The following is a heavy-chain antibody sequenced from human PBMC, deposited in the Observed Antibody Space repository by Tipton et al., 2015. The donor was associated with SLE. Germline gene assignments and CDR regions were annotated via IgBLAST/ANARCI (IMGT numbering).Heavy chain of an antibody. CDR3: ARGSKLRFLEWSRGSFDY. D-gene: IGHD3-3*01. Sequence: LRLSCTVSGGSISNYFGSWIRQPPGKGLEWIGEINHSGSTNYNPSLKSRVTISVDTSKNQFSLKLSSVTAADTAVYYCARGSKLRFLEWSRGSFDYWGQGTLVTVSS. CDR2: INHSGST. J-gene: IGHJ4*02. V-gene: IGHV4-34*01. CDR1: GGSISNYF.